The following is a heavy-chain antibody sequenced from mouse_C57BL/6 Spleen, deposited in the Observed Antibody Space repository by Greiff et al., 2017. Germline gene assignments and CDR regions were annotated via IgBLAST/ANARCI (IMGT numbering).Heavy chain of an antibody. CDR2: INPNNGGT. J-gene: IGHJ4*01. CDR3: GPDYDGAYYAMDY. D-gene: IGHD2-4*01. CDR1: GYTFTDYN. Sequence: EVQLQQSGPELVKPGASVKMSCKASGYTFTDYNMHWVKQSHGKSLEWIGYINPNNGGTSYNQKFKGKATLTVNKSSSTAYMELRSLTSEDSAVYYCGPDYDGAYYAMDYWGQGTSVTGSS. V-gene: IGHV1-22*01.